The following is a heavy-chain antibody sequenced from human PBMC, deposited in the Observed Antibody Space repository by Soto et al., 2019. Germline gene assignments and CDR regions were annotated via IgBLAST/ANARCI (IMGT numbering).Heavy chain of an antibody. CDR2: ISYDGRTK. CDR3: ARDMRLNEWFNSSYGMDV. V-gene: IGHV3-30*03. Sequence: GGSLRLSCAASGFKVSDFGLQWGRQSPGKGREWVTFISYDGRTKFYADSVKGRFTLSRDISTNTLYLQMNSLTPEDTAVYYCARDMRLNEWFNSSYGMDVWGQGTPVTVSS. CDR1: GFKVSDFG. D-gene: IGHD3-3*01. J-gene: IGHJ6*02.